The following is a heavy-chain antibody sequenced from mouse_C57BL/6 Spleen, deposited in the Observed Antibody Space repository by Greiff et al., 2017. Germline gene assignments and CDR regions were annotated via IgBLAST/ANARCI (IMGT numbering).Heavy chain of an antibody. CDR3: ARRRDYYIDY. CDR1: GFTFSDYG. J-gene: IGHJ2*01. Sequence: EVNVVESGGGLVKPGGSLKLSCAASGFTFSDYGMHWVRQAPEKGLEWVAYISSGSSTIYYADTVKGRFTISRDNAKNTLFLQMTSLRSEDTAMYYCARRRDYYIDYWGQGTTLTVSS. V-gene: IGHV5-17*01. CDR2: ISSGSSTI.